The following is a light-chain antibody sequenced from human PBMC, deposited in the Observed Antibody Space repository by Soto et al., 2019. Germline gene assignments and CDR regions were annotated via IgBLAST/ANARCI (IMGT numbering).Light chain of an antibody. V-gene: IGKV1-5*03. CDR2: KAS. J-gene: IGKJ2*01. CDR3: QQYNSYWYT. Sequence: DIQMTQSPSTLSASVGDRVTITCRASQSISSWLAWYQQKPGKAPKLLIYKASSLESGVPSRFSGSGSGTEFTLTISSLQPDDSATYYCQQYNSYWYTFGQGTKLEIK. CDR1: QSISSW.